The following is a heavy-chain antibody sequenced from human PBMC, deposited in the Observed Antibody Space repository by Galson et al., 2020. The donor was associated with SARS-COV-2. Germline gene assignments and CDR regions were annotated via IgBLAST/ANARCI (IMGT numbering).Heavy chain of an antibody. Sequence: GGSLRLSCAASGFTFSSYSMNWVRQAPGKGLEWVSSISSSSSYIYYADSVKGRFTISRDNAKNSLYLQMNSLRAEDTAVYYCAREDQGYYYYYMDVWGKGTTVTVSS. V-gene: IGHV3-21*01. CDR1: GFTFSSYS. CDR2: ISSSSSYI. J-gene: IGHJ6*03. CDR3: AREDQGYYYYYMDV.